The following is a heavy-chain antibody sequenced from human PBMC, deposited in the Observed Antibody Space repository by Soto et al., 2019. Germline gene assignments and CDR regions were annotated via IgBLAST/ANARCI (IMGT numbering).Heavy chain of an antibody. CDR1: GGSMRSGGYY. CDR2: IYYSGST. V-gene: IGHV4-31*03. Sequence: QVQLQESGPGLLKPSQTLSLICTVSGGSMRSGGYYWSWIRQHPGKGLEWIGYIYYSGSTYYNPSPTSRVSISINTSKNQFSLKLNSVTAADTAVYYCTRSFTGHSDYWGQGTLVTVSS. CDR3: TRSFTGHSDY. J-gene: IGHJ4*02.